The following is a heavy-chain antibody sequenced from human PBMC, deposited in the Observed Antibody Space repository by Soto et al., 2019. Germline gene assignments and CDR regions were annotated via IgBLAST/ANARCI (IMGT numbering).Heavy chain of an antibody. D-gene: IGHD5-12*01. CDR2: IHYSGDT. Sequence: SETLSLTCTVSGGSIINDYWSWIRQPPGKGLEWIGYIHYSGDTNYNPSLKSRVTISLDKSMNQFSLTLSSVTAADTAVYFCARVVPDGYSDYWGQGTLVTVSS. CDR3: ARVVPDGYSDY. J-gene: IGHJ4*02. V-gene: IGHV4-59*01. CDR1: GGSIINDY.